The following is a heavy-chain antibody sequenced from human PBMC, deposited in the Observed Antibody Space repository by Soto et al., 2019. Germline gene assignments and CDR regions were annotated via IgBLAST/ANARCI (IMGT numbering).Heavy chain of an antibody. CDR1: GGSFSGYY. V-gene: IGHV4-34*01. CDR3: ARGPLRYFDWLLHGYFQH. CDR2: INHSGST. Sequence: QVQLQQWGAGLLKPSETLSLTCAVYGGSFSGYYWSWIRQPPGKGLEWIGEINHSGSTNYNPSLKSRVTISVDTSKNQFSLKLSSVTAADTAVYYCARGPLRYFDWLLHGYFQHWGQGTLVTVSS. J-gene: IGHJ1*01. D-gene: IGHD3-9*01.